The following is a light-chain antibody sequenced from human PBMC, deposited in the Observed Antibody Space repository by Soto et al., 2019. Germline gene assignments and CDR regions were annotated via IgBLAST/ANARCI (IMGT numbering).Light chain of an antibody. CDR2: ATS. Sequence: DILMTQSPSSVSASVGDTVTITCRASQGIGTYLAWYQQKPGKAPDLLISATSVLQSGVPSRFSGSGSGTHFTLTIPSLQPEDFATYFCQQANYFPLTFGGGTTVQI. J-gene: IGKJ4*01. V-gene: IGKV1-12*01. CDR3: QQANYFPLT. CDR1: QGIGTY.